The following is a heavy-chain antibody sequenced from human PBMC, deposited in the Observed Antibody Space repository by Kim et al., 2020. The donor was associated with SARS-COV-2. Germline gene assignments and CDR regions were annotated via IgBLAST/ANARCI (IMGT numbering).Heavy chain of an antibody. Sequence: RPSFQGQVTISADKSISTAYLQWSSLKASDTAMYYCAMGDVSGWYNYFDYWGQGTLVTVSS. J-gene: IGHJ4*02. D-gene: IGHD6-19*01. V-gene: IGHV5-51*01. CDR3: AMGDVSGWYNYFDY.